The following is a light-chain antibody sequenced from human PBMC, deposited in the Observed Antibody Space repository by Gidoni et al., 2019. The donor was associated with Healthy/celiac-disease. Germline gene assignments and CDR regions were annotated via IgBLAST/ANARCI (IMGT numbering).Light chain of an antibody. CDR1: QSISSY. J-gene: IGKJ5*01. Sequence: DIQMTQSPSSLSASVGDRVTITSRASQSISSYLNWYQQKPGKAPKLLIYAASSLQSEVPSRFSGSGSGTDFTLTISSLQPEDFATYYCQQSYSTPITFXQXTRLXIK. CDR3: QQSYSTPIT. V-gene: IGKV1-39*01. CDR2: AAS.